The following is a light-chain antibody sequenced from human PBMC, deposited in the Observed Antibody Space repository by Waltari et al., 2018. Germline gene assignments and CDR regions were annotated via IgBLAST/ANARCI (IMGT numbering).Light chain of an antibody. CDR2: TST. CDR1: QTISSY. V-gene: IGKV1-39*01. J-gene: IGKJ4*01. CDR3: QQSNSIPLT. Sequence: DIQMTQSPSSLSASVGDRVTITCRASQTISSYLNWFQQKPGKAPKLLIYTSTNLQCGVPSRFSGSGSGTDFTLTISSLQPEDFAAYYCQQSNSIPLTFGGGTKVEIK.